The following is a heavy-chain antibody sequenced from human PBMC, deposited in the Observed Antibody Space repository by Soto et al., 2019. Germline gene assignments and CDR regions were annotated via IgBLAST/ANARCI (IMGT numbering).Heavy chain of an antibody. V-gene: IGHV4-30-4*01. CDR1: GASISSGDYY. Sequence: QVQLQESGPGLVKPSQTLSLTCTVSGASISSGDYYWSWIRQPPGKGLEWIGYIYFSGSTYYNPSTQCRLFMSVDTSKNQFSLMLSSVTAADTAVYYCARERTVRARTTVVGRYFDYWGQGTLVTVSS. J-gene: IGHJ4*02. D-gene: IGHD4-17*01. CDR3: ARERTVRARTTVVGRYFDY. CDR2: IYFSGST.